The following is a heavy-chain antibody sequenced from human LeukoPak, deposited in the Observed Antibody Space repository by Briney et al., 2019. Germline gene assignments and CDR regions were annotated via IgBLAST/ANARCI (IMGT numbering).Heavy chain of an antibody. Sequence: SETLSLTCAVSGGSISSRNWWSWVRQPPGKGLEWIGEIFHSGSINYNPSLKSRLSISVGKSKDEFSLKLTSVAAADTAVYYCAREAGDYSRGFDYWGQGTLVTVSS. CDR3: AREAGDYSRGFDY. CDR2: IFHSGSI. V-gene: IGHV4-4*02. CDR1: GGSISSRNW. D-gene: IGHD2-15*01. J-gene: IGHJ4*02.